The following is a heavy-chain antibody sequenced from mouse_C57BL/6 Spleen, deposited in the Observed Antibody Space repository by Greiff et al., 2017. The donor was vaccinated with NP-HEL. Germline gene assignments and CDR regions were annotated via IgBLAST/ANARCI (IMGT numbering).Heavy chain of an antibody. CDR1: GFTFSDYG. J-gene: IGHJ2*01. CDR2: ISSGSSTI. D-gene: IGHD2-3*01. V-gene: IGHV5-17*01. CDR3: AREGWDGYYVDY. Sequence: EVQLVESGGGLVKPGGSLKLSCAASGFTFSDYGMHWVRQAPEKGLEWVAYISSGSSTIYYADTVKGRFTISSDNAKNTLFLQMTSLRSEDTAMYYCAREGWDGYYVDYWGQGTTLTVSS.